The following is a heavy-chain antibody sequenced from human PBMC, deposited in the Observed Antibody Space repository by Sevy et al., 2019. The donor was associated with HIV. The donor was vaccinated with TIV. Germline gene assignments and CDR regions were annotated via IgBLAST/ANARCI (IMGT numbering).Heavy chain of an antibody. CDR1: GGSITSLY. V-gene: IGHV4-59*08. CDR3: AGENAWGRGYS. Sequence: SDSLSLTCTVSGGSITSLYWNWIRQPPGKGLEWIANIYYNDHINYNPSLKSRVTLSLDTSKNQFSLRLSSVPAADTAMYYCAGENAWGRGYSWGQGTLVTVSS. CDR2: IYYNDHI. D-gene: IGHD1-26*01. J-gene: IGHJ4*02.